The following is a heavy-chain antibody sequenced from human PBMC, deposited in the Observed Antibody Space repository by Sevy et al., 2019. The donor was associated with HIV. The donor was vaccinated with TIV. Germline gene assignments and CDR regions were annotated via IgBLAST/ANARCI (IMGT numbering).Heavy chain of an antibody. V-gene: IGHV3-30-3*01. CDR3: ARGGSGSVDPFYYYYDMDV. J-gene: IGHJ6*02. CDR2: ISYDGHMK. CDR1: GFTFSTHA. D-gene: IGHD3-10*01. Sequence: GGSLRLSCTASGFTFSTHAAHWVRQAPGKGLEWVAVISYDGHMKYYADSVKGRFTISRDNSKSALYMDMNSLRPDDTARYYCARGGSGSVDPFYYYYDMDVWGQGTTVTVSS.